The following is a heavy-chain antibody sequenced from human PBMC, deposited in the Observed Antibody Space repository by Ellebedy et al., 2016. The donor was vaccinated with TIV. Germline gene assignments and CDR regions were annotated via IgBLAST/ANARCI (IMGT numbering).Heavy chain of an antibody. CDR1: VGSFSGYY. CDR2: INESGST. CDR3: AREKGYYYHAMDV. J-gene: IGHJ6*02. Sequence: SETLSLTXAVYVGSFSGYYWTWIRQSPGKGLEWIGEINESGSTNYNPSLKSRLSMSVDTSKNQFSLKLSSVTAADTAVYYCAREKGYYYHAMDVWGQGTTVTVSS. V-gene: IGHV4-34*01.